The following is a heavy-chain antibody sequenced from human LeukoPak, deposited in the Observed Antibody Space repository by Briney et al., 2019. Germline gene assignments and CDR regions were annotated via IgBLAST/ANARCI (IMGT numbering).Heavy chain of an antibody. V-gene: IGHV3-23*01. CDR1: RFTFSTYV. Sequence: GGSLRLSCAASRFTFSTYVMSWVRQAPGKGLEWVSGISGSGGSTYYADSVKGRFAVSRDNSKSTLYLQMNSLRAEDTAVYYCARGVSYYYYYYGMDVWGQGTTVTVSS. J-gene: IGHJ6*02. CDR2: ISGSGGST. CDR3: ARGVSYYYYYYGMDV.